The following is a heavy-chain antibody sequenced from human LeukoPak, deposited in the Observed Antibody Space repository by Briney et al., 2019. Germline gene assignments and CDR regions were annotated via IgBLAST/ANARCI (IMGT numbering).Heavy chain of an antibody. CDR1: GFTFSNAW. V-gene: IGHV3-7*02. CDR3: AKNLYYDSHDY. D-gene: IGHD3-22*01. Sequence: PGGSLRLSCAASGFTFSNAWMTWFRQAPGKGLEWVADISQDGTGKRYVSSVKGRFTISRDSAKNSLYLQMNSLRAEDTAVYYCAKNLYYDSHDYWGQGTLVTVSS. CDR2: ISQDGTGK. J-gene: IGHJ4*02.